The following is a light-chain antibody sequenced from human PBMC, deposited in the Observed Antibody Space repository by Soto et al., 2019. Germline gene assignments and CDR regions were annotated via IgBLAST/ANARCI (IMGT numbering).Light chain of an antibody. J-gene: IGLJ1*01. V-gene: IGLV2-14*01. Sequence: PAPVPAYPEQSITISCTGTNSDVGGYNYVSWYQQHPGKAPKFMIYDVSNRPSGVSNRFSGSKSGNTASLTISGLQAEDEADYYCCSYTTSNTRQIVFGTGTKVTVL. CDR2: DVS. CDR1: NSDVGGYNY. CDR3: CSYTTSNTRQIV.